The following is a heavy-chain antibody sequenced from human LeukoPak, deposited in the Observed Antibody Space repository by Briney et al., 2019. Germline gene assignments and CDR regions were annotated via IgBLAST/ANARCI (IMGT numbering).Heavy chain of an antibody. D-gene: IGHD4-17*01. J-gene: IGHJ5*02. CDR1: GYTFTSYG. CDR2: ISAYNGNT. CDR3: AREKFVGDYGWFDP. V-gene: IGHV1-18*01. Sequence: VASVKVSCKASGYTFTSYGISWVRQAPGQGLEWMGWISAYNGNTNYAQKLQGRVTMTTDTSTSTAYMELRSLRSDDTAVYYCAREKFVGDYGWFDPWGQGTLVTVSS.